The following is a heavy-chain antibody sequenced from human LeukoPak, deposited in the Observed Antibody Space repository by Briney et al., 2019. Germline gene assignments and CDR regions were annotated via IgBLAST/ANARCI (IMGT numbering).Heavy chain of an antibody. J-gene: IGHJ5*02. CDR1: GFPFSSYG. D-gene: IGHD5-24*01. CDR3: ARDNVRDGYNYDWFDP. V-gene: IGHV3-33*01. CDR2: IWYDGSNK. Sequence: PGRSLRLSCAAAGFPFSSYGMHWVRQAPGKGLEWVAVIWYDGSNKYYADSVKGRFTISRDNSKNTLYLQMNSLRAEDTAVYYCARDNVRDGYNYDWFDPWGQGTLVTVSS.